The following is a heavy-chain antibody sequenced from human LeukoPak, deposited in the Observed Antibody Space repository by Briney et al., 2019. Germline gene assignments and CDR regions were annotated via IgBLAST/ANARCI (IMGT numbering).Heavy chain of an antibody. CDR1: GYTFTSYG. D-gene: IGHD2-2*03. V-gene: IGHV1-18*01. Sequence: ASVKVSCKASGYTFTSYGISWVRQAPGQGLEWMGWISAYNGNTNYAQKLQGRVTMTTDTSTSTAYMELRSLRSDDTAVYYCARGDGYCSSTSCYANYYYGMDVWGQGTTVTVSS. CDR3: ARGDGYCSSTSCYANYYYGMDV. CDR2: ISAYNGNT. J-gene: IGHJ6*02.